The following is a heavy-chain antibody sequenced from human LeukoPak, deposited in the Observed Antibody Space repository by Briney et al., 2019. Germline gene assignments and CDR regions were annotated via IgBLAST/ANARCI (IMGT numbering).Heavy chain of an antibody. CDR2: IGSSSGTI. D-gene: IGHD3-22*01. V-gene: IGHV3-48*01. CDR3: ARDRNYYDSSGYYRYVDY. Sequence: GGSLRLSCAASGFTFSGYSVNWVRLAPGKGLEWVSYIGSSSGTIDYTDSVKGRFTISRDNAKNSLYLQMNSLRAEDTAVYYCARDRNYYDSSGYYRYVDYWGQGTLVTVSS. J-gene: IGHJ4*02. CDR1: GFTFSGYS.